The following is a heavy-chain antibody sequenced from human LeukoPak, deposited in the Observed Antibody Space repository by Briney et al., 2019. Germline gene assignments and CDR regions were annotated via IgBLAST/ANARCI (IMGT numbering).Heavy chain of an antibody. D-gene: IGHD3-10*02. Sequence: GGSLRLSCAASGFIFSSYEMNWVRQAPGKRLEWVSYISSSGSTIYYADSVKGRFTISRDNAKNSLYLQMNSLGAEDTAVYYCAELGITMIGGVWGKGTTVTISS. CDR2: ISSSGSTI. CDR3: AELGITMIGGV. CDR1: GFIFSSYE. J-gene: IGHJ6*04. V-gene: IGHV3-48*03.